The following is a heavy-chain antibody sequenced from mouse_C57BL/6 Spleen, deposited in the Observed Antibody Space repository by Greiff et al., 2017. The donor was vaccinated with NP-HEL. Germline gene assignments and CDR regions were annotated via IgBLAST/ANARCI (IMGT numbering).Heavy chain of an antibody. CDR1: GFSLSTSGMG. D-gene: IGHD2-4*01. J-gene: IGHJ1*03. CDR2: IYWDDDT. Sequence: QVTLKVCGPGILQSSQTLSLTCSFSGFSLSTSGMGVSWIRQPSGKGLEWLAHIYWDDDTRYNPSLKSRLPISKDTSRNQVFLKITSVDTADTATYYCARSTMITHWYFDVWGTGTTVTVSS. V-gene: IGHV8-12*01. CDR3: ARSTMITHWYFDV.